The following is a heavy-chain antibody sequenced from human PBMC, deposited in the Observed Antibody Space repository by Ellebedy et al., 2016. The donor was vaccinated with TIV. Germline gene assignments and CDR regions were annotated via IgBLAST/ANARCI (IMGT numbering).Heavy chain of an antibody. CDR3: ARGGADDYGDY. Sequence: GGSLRLSCAASGFTFSSYEMNWVRQAPGKGLEWVSYISSSGSTIYYADSVKGRFTISRDNAKNSLHLQMNSLRAEDTAVYYCARGGADDYGDYWGQGTLVTVSS. V-gene: IGHV3-48*03. J-gene: IGHJ4*02. CDR1: GFTFSSYE. CDR2: ISSSGSTI. D-gene: IGHD4-17*01.